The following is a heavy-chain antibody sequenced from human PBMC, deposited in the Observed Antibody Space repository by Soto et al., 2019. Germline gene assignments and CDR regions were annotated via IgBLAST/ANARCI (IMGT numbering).Heavy chain of an antibody. V-gene: IGHV1-3*01. J-gene: IGHJ4*02. Sequence: ASVKVSCKASGYTFTSYAMHWVRQAPGQRLEWMGWINAGNGNTKYSQKFQGRVTITRDTSASTAYMELSSLRSEDTAVYYCAREDCSGGSCYFFDYWGQGTLVTVSS. CDR2: INAGNGNT. CDR1: GYTFTSYA. CDR3: AREDCSGGSCYFFDY. D-gene: IGHD2-15*01.